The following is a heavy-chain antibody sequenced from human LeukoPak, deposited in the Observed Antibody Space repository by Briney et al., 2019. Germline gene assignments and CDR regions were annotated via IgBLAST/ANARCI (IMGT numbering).Heavy chain of an antibody. CDR2: IYYSGST. D-gene: IGHD3-3*01. V-gene: IGHV4-31*03. CDR3: ARGWGDDFWSGYAYYYYYGMDV. CDR1: GGSISSGGYY. Sequence: SETLSLTCTVSGGSISSGGYYWSWIRQHPGKGLEWIGYIYYSGSTYYNPSLKSRVTISVDTSKNQFSLKLSSVTAADTAVYYCARGWGDDFWSGYAYYYYYGMDVWGQGTTVTVSS. J-gene: IGHJ6*02.